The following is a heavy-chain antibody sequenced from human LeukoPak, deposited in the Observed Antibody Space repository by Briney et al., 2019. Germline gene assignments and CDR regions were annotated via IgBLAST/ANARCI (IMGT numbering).Heavy chain of an antibody. CDR2: INSDGSTT. CDR3: ARVSFEGMDV. D-gene: IGHD3-9*01. Sequence: GSLRLSCAASGFTFRSYWMHWVRQAPGKGLVWVSRINSDGSTTTYADSVKGRFTISRDNAKNTLYLQMNSLRAEDTAVYYCARVSFEGMDVWGQGTTVTVSS. V-gene: IGHV3-74*01. CDR1: GFTFRSYW. J-gene: IGHJ6*02.